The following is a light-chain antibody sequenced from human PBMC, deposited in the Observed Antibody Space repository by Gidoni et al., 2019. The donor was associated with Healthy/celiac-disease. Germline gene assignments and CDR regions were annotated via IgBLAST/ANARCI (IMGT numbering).Light chain of an antibody. CDR3: QQLNSYA. CDR2: AAS. V-gene: IGKV1-9*01. CDR1: QDISSY. J-gene: IGKJ2*01. Sequence: DIQFTQSPSFLSASVGDRVTITCRASQDISSYLAWYQQKPGKAPELLIYAASILQSGVPSRFSGRGSGTAFTLTISSLQPADFATYYCQQLNSYAFGQGTKVDSK.